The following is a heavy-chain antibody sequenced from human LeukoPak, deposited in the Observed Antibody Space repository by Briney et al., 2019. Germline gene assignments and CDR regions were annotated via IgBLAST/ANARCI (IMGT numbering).Heavy chain of an antibody. Sequence: SVKLSCQASAAIFSSYSISWVRQAPGQGLEWMGGIIPIFGTANYAQKFQGRVTMTRDTSISTAYMELSRLRSDDTAVYYCAIPRDWGGAFDIWGQGTMVTVSS. D-gene: IGHD3/OR15-3a*01. CDR3: AIPRDWGGAFDI. J-gene: IGHJ3*02. CDR2: IIPIFGTA. V-gene: IGHV1-69*05. CDR1: AAIFSSYS.